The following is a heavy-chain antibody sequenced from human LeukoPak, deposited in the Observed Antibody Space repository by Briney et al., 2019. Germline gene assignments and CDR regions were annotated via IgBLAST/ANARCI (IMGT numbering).Heavy chain of an antibody. J-gene: IGHJ3*02. CDR2: ISGSGGST. CDR1: GFTFSRYA. CDR3: ARSVVPAAILGWDAFDI. V-gene: IGHV3-23*01. D-gene: IGHD2-2*01. Sequence: GGSLRLSCPASGFTFSRYAMSWVRPAPGKGLEWVSAISGSGGSTYYSDSVKGRFTISRDNSKNTLYLQMNSLRAEDTAVYYCARSVVPAAILGWDAFDIWGQGTMVTVSS.